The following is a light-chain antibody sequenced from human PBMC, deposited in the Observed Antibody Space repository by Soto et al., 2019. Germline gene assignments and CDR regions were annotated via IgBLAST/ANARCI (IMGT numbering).Light chain of an antibody. CDR1: QSVRSSF. Sequence: EILLTQSPGTLSLSPGERATLSCRASQSVRSSFFAWYQQKPGQAPRLLIYDVSVRATDIPDRFSGSGSGTDFTLTINRLEPEDFAVYYCQQYENSVMYTFGQGTKVDIK. J-gene: IGKJ2*01. CDR2: DVS. CDR3: QQYENSVMYT. V-gene: IGKV3-20*01.